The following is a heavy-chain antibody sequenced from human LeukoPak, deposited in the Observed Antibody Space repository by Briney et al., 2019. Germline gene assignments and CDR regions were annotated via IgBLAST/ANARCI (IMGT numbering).Heavy chain of an antibody. CDR1: GFTFSSYA. V-gene: IGHV3-23*01. Sequence: GGSLRLSCAASGFTFSSYAMSWVRQAPGKGLEWVSAISGSGGSTYYADSVKGRFTISRDNSKNTLYLQMNSLRAEDTAVYYCAKHPLIQLWLIGVDYWGQGTLVTVSS. CDR3: AKHPLIQLWLIGVDY. J-gene: IGHJ4*02. CDR2: ISGSGGST. D-gene: IGHD5-18*01.